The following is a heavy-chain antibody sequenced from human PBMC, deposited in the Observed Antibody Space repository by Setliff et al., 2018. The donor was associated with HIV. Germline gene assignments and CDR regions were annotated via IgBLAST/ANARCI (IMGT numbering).Heavy chain of an antibody. CDR2: INHGGST. D-gene: IGHD3-22*01. Sequence: PSETLSLTCTVSGGSISSGGYYWSWIRQHPGKGLEWIGKINHGGSTNYNPSLKSRVTISVDTSKNQFSLKLSSVTAADTAVYYCARERGITMIVVVILDAFDIWGQGTMVTVS. CDR3: ARERGITMIVVVILDAFDI. V-gene: IGHV4-39*07. J-gene: IGHJ3*02. CDR1: GGSISSGGYY.